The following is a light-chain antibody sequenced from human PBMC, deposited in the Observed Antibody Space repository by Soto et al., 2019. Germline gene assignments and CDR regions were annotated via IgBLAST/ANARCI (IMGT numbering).Light chain of an antibody. CDR1: PHVGSN. CDR2: ASS. J-gene: IGKJ4*01. Sequence: IVMTPSPVTLSVSPGERATLSCRASPHVGSNFAWYQQRSGQAPRLLLSASSTRATGLPARFSGSGFGTAVTLAISGLQSEECAVYYCQKHETWPITFGGGTQVEIK. V-gene: IGKV3-15*01. CDR3: QKHETWPIT.